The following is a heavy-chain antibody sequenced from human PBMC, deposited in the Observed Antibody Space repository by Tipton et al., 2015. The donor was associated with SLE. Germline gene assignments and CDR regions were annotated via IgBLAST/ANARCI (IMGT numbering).Heavy chain of an antibody. Sequence: LRLSCAVYGGSFSGYYWSWIRQPPGKGLEWIGEINHSGSTNYNPSLKSRVTMSVDTSKNQFSLKLSSVTAADTAVYYCASGADIVGFFAFDIWGQGTMVTVSS. CDR1: GGSFSGYY. CDR2: INHSGST. J-gene: IGHJ3*02. V-gene: IGHV4-34*01. D-gene: IGHD1-26*01. CDR3: ASGADIVGFFAFDI.